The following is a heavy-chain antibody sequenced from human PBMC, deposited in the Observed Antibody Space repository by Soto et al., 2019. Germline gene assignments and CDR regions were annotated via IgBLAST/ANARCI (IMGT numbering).Heavy chain of an antibody. CDR1: GVSIGTSGDY. CDR3: VDVFTGSTFGY. V-gene: IGHV4-39*01. CDR2: VYRTGSV. D-gene: IGHD3-9*01. Sequence: QLHLQESGPGLVKPSETLSLTCTVTGVSIGTSGDYWGWVRQPPGKGLEWIGSVYRTGSVYYNPSLYNPALESRLSITVDTSKNQFSLKLRSVTAADTAVYYCVDVFTGSTFGYWGQGTLVTVSS. J-gene: IGHJ4*02.